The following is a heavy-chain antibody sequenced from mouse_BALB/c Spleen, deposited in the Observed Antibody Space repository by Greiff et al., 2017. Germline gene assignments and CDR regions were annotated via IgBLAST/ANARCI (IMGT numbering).Heavy chain of an antibody. D-gene: IGHD2-14*01. V-gene: IGHV2-9*02. CDR3: ARDRGYDGAWFAY. J-gene: IGHJ3*01. CDR2: IWAGGST. CDR1: GFSLTSYG. Sequence: VQLQQSGPGLVAPSQSLSITCTVSGFSLTSYGVHWVRQPPGKGLEWLGVIWAGGSTNYNSALMSRLSISKDNSKSQVFLKMNSLQTDDTAMYYCARDRGYDGAWFAYWGQGTLVTVSA.